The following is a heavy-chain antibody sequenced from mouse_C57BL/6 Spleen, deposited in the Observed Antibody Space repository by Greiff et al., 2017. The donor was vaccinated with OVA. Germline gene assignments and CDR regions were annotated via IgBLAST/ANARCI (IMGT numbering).Heavy chain of an antibody. V-gene: IGHV1-62-2*01. CDR3: ARHGPITTVVGWYFDV. CDR2: FYPGSGSI. Sequence: VKLMESGAELVKPGASVKLSCKASGYTFTEYTIHWVKQRSGQGLEWIGWFYPGSGSIKYNEKFKDKATLNADKSSSTVYMELSRLTSEDSAVYFCARHGPITTVVGWYFDVWGTGTTVTVSS. CDR1: GYTFTEYT. J-gene: IGHJ1*03. D-gene: IGHD1-1*01.